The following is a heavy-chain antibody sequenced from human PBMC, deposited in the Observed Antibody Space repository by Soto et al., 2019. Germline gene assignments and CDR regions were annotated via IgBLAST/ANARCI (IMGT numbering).Heavy chain of an antibody. CDR1: GFSFNTYE. V-gene: IGHV3-48*03. CDR2: ISSSGSTI. J-gene: IGHJ4*02. D-gene: IGHD1-26*01. CDR3: AYGGSCDY. Sequence: GSLRLSCAASGFSFNTYEMNWVRQAPGKGLEWVSYISSSGSTIYYADSVKGRFTVSRDSGKNSLYLQMNSLRAEDTAVYYCAYGGSCDYWGQGTQVTVSS.